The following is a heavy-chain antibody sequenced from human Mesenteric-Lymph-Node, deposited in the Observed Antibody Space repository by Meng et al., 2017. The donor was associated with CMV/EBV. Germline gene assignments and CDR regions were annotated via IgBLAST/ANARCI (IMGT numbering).Heavy chain of an antibody. V-gene: IGHV1-69*08. CDR3: ARVSDYGAMRPGGWFDP. CDR1: CTFSTNT. J-gene: IGHJ5*02. CDR2: ISPMFGKA. Sequence: CTFSTNTINWLRQAPGQGLEWMGRISPMFGKANYTQKFQGRVTITADKSTSTAYMELSSLRSEDTAVYYCARVSDYGAMRPGGWFDPWGQGTLVTVSS. D-gene: IGHD4-17*01.